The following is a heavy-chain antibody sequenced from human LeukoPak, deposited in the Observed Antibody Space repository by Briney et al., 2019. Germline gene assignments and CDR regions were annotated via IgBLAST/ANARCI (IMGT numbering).Heavy chain of an antibody. J-gene: IGHJ5*02. Sequence: GGSLRLSCAASGFTVSSNYMSWVRQAPGKGLEWVSVIYSGGSTYYADSVKGRFTISRDNSKNTLYVQMNSLRAEDTAVYYCASIAAAGTGWFDPWGQGTLVTVSS. D-gene: IGHD6-13*01. V-gene: IGHV3-53*01. CDR2: IYSGGST. CDR3: ASIAAAGTGWFDP. CDR1: GFTVSSNY.